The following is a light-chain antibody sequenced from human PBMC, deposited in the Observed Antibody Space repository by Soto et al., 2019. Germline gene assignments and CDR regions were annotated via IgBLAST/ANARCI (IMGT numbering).Light chain of an antibody. Sequence: SYELTQPSSVSVSPGQTARITCSGDLLAKTYARWFHQRPGQAPVLLIYKDTERSSGIPERFSGSSSGSTVTLTISGAHVDDEGDYYCSSATDDHVVLFGGGTKLTVL. CDR2: KDT. V-gene: IGLV3-27*01. CDR3: SSATDDHVVL. CDR1: LLAKTY. J-gene: IGLJ3*02.